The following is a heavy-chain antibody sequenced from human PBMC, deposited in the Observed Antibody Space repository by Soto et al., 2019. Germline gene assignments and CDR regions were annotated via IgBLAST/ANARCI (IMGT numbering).Heavy chain of an antibody. CDR3: ARDLYYSSGRYFDHDAFDI. CDR2: ISLYSDGT. D-gene: IGHD6-19*01. CDR1: GYTFSNYG. Sequence: GASVKVSCKTSGYTFSNYGITWVRQAPGQPLEWLGWISLYSDGTNYAQKFQDRVTMTTETPTSTVYMELGSLRSDDTAVYYCARDLYYSSGRYFDHDAFDIWGQGTVVTVSS. V-gene: IGHV1-18*01. J-gene: IGHJ3*02.